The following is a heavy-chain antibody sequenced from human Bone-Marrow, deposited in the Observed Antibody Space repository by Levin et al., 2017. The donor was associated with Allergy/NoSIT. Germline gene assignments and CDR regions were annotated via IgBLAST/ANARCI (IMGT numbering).Heavy chain of an antibody. CDR1: GGSIRSYY. V-gene: IGHV4-59*13. J-gene: IGHJ3*02. CDR2: FYYSGGT. Sequence: SETLSLTCTVSGGSIRSYYWTWIRQPPGKGLEWLGYFYYSGGTNYNPSLGGRVTMSVDTSNNQFSLKLSSVTAADTDVYYCARRLGSSWYQGALDTWGQGTTVTVSS. D-gene: IGHD2-15*01. CDR3: ARRLGSSWYQGALDT.